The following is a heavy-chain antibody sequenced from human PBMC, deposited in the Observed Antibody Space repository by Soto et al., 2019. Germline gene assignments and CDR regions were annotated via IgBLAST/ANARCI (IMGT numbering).Heavy chain of an antibody. J-gene: IGHJ6*02. CDR2: ISGSSSSI. Sequence: GGSLRLSCAASGFTFSHYSMNWVRQAPGKGLEWVSYISGSSSSIYYADSVKGRFTISRDNAKNSLYLQMNSLSDDDTAVYYCARLPGEIFAYFHYGMDVWGQGTTVTVSS. D-gene: IGHD3-3*01. CDR3: ARLPGEIFAYFHYGMDV. V-gene: IGHV3-48*02. CDR1: GFTFSHYS.